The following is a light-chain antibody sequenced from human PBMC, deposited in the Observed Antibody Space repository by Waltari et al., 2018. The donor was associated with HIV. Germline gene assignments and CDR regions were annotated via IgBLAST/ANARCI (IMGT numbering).Light chain of an antibody. CDR3: FSYAGNNYLL. CDR1: SSYIGLSNF. V-gene: IGLV2-8*01. Sequence: QSALTQPPSASGSPGQSVTLSCAGTSSYIGLSNFVSWYQHHPGKAPKLMISEVSRRPSGVPDRFSGSKSGNTASLTVSGLQAEDEAAYYCFSYAGNNYLLFGGGTKLTVL. CDR2: EVS. J-gene: IGLJ2*01.